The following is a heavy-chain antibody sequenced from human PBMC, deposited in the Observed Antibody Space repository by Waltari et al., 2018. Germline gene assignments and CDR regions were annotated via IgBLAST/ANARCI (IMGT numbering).Heavy chain of an antibody. D-gene: IGHD6-19*01. CDR3: ARAMQGIAVDDAFDI. CDR1: GYSISSGYY. V-gene: IGHV4-38-2*01. J-gene: IGHJ3*02. Sequence: QVQLQESGPGLVKPSETLSLTCAVSGYSISSGYYWGWIRQPPGKGLEWIGSIYHSGSTYYNPSLKSRVTISVDTSKNQFSLKLSSVTAADTAVYYCARAMQGIAVDDAFDIWGQGTMVTVSS. CDR2: IYHSGST.